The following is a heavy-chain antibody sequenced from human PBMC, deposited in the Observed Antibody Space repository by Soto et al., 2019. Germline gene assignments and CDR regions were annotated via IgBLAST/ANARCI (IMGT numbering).Heavy chain of an antibody. Sequence: ASVKVSCKASGYTFTSSGISWVRQAPGQGLEWMGWISAYNGNTNYAQKLQGRVTMTTDTSTSTAYMELRSLRSDDTAVYYCARGYYYDSSGYSVAHDPIDYWGQGTLVTVSS. D-gene: IGHD3-22*01. CDR3: ARGYYYDSSGYSVAHDPIDY. CDR1: GYTFTSSG. J-gene: IGHJ4*02. V-gene: IGHV1-18*04. CDR2: ISAYNGNT.